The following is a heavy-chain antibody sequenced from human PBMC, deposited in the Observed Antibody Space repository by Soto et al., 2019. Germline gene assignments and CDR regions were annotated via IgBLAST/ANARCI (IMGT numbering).Heavy chain of an antibody. J-gene: IGHJ4*02. CDR2: ISHSGST. D-gene: IGHD6-13*01. CDR1: GGSISSSNW. V-gene: IGHV4-4*02. CDR3: ARIADTGTNFDS. Sequence: QVQLQASGPGLVKPSGTLSLTFAVCGGSISSSNWWSWVRQPPGKGLEWIGEISHSGSTNYNPSLKSRVTISVDKSKNHFSLKLSSVTAADTAVYYCARIADTGTNFDSWAQGTLVTVST.